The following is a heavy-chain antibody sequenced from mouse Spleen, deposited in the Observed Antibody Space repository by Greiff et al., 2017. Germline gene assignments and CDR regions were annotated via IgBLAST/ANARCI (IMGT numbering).Heavy chain of an antibody. CDR1: GFTFSSYT. Sequence: EVQLQESGGGLVKPGGSLKLSCAASGFTFSSYTMSWVRQTPAKRLEWVATISSGGGNTYYPDSVKGRFTISRDNARNTLYLQMSSLRSEDTAMYYCARQDYDYDGWFAYWGQGTLVTVSA. D-gene: IGHD2-4*01. J-gene: IGHJ3*01. CDR3: ARQDYDYDGWFAY. CDR2: ISSGGGNT. V-gene: IGHV5-9*04.